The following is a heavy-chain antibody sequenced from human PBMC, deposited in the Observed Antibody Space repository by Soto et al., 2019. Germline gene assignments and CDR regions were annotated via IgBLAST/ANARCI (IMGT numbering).Heavy chain of an antibody. D-gene: IGHD1-26*01. V-gene: IGHV3-30-3*01. CDR2: ISSDGHHK. CDR1: GFNVSAYT. Sequence: QVKLVESGGGVVQPGRSLRLSCAASGFNVSAYTMHWVRQAPGKGLEWVAVISSDGHHKYYTDSVKGRLTISRDTSTNTLYLQMNSLRAEDTAVYYCARWEQPLFDYWGQGSLVTVSS. J-gene: IGHJ4*02. CDR3: ARWEQPLFDY.